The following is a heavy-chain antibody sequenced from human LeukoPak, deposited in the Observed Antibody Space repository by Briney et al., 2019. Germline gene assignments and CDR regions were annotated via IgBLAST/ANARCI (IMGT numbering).Heavy chain of an antibody. Sequence: GASVKVSCKASVGTFSSYAISWVRQAPGQGLEWMGRIIPILGIANYAQMFQGRVTLTADKSTSTAYVELRSLRSEDTAVYYCARDSAQIFGVVIPPDYWGQGTLVTVSS. J-gene: IGHJ4*02. CDR2: IIPILGIA. V-gene: IGHV1-69*04. CDR3: ARDSAQIFGVVIPPDY. CDR1: VGTFSSYA. D-gene: IGHD3-3*01.